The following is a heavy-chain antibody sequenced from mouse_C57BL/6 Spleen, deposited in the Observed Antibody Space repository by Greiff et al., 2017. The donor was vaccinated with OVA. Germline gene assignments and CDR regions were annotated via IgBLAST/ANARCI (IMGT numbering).Heavy chain of an antibody. Sequence: ESGPGLVKPSQSLSLTCSVTGYSITSGYYWNWIRQFPGNKLEWMGYISYDGSNNYNPSLKNRISITRDTSKNQFFLKLNSVTTEDTATYYCAADDGYCFAYWGQGTLVTVSA. CDR3: AADDGYCFAY. CDR1: GYSITSGYY. D-gene: IGHD2-3*01. V-gene: IGHV3-6*01. J-gene: IGHJ3*01. CDR2: ISYDGSN.